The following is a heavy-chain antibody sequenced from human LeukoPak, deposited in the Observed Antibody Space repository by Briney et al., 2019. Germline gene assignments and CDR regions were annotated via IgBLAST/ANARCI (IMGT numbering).Heavy chain of an antibody. CDR1: GGSFSGYY. D-gene: IGHD2-2*01. CDR3: ARDYAGLGYCSSTSCYLYAFDI. J-gene: IGHJ3*02. Sequence: SETLSLTCAVYGGSFSGYYWSWIRQPPGKGLEWIGEINHSGSTNYNPSLKSRVTISVDTSKNQFSLKLSSVTAADTAVYYCARDYAGLGYCSSTSCYLYAFDIWGQGTMVTVSS. V-gene: IGHV4-34*01. CDR2: INHSGST.